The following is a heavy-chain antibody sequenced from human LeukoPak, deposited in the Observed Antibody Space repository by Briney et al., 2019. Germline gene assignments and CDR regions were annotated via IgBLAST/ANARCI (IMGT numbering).Heavy chain of an antibody. Sequence: SETLSLTCTVSGGSISDAACYWSWIRQHPGEGLEWIGYIYYSGSTNYNPSLKSRVTISVDTSKNQFSLKLSSVTAADTAVYYCARGPTGPAAIYYYYYMDVWGKGTTVTVSS. CDR2: IYYSGST. CDR1: GGSISDAACY. J-gene: IGHJ6*03. CDR3: ARGPTGPAAIYYYYYMDV. V-gene: IGHV4-61*08. D-gene: IGHD2-2*01.